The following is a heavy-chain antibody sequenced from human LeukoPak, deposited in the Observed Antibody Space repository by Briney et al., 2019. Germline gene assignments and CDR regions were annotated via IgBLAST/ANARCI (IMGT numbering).Heavy chain of an antibody. D-gene: IGHD3-3*01. J-gene: IGHJ4*02. CDR2: IYYSGST. CDR3: ARAYWSDALDY. V-gene: IGHV4-39*07. Sequence: KPSETLSLTCTVSGGSISSSSYYWGWIRQPPGKGLEWIGSIYYSGSTYYNPSLKSRVTISVDTSKNQFSLKLSSVTAADTAVYYCARAYWSDALDYWGQGTLVTVSS. CDR1: GGSISSSSYY.